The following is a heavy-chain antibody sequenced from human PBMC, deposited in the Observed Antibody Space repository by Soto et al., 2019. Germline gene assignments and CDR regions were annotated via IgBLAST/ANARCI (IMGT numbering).Heavy chain of an antibody. CDR1: GGSISSYY. V-gene: IGHV4-59*01. D-gene: IGHD6-6*01. CDR2: IYYSGST. CDR3: ARGNQARQLVQVYYFDY. Sequence: SETLSLTCTVSGGSISSYYWSWIRQPPGKGLEWIGYIYYSGSTNYNPSLRSRVTISVDTSKNQFSLKLSSVTAADTAVYYCARGNQARQLVQVYYFDYWGQGTLVTVSS. J-gene: IGHJ4*02.